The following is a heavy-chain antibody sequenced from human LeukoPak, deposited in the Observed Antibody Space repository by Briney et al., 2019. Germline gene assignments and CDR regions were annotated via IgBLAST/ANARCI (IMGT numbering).Heavy chain of an antibody. J-gene: IGHJ6*03. V-gene: IGHV3-23*01. CDR3: AKDAACSSTSCYNYYYYMDV. D-gene: IGHD2-2*02. CDR2: ISHSSDTT. CDR1: GFTFGDYV. Sequence: GGSLRLSCAASGFTFGDYVMTWVRQAPGKGLEWVSGISHSSDTTYYADSVKGRFTISRDNSKNTLYLQMNSLRAEDTAVYYCAKDAACSSTSCYNYYYYMDVWGKGTTVTVSS.